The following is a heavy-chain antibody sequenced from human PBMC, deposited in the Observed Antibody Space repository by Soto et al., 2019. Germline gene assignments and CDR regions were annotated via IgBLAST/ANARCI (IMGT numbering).Heavy chain of an antibody. J-gene: IGHJ6*02. Sequence: QVQLVQSGAEVKKPGASVKVSCKASGYTFTSYGISWVRQAPGQGLEWMGWISAYNGNTNYAQKLQGRVTMTTDTSTSTAYMELRSLRSDDTAVYYCARDRRDYYGSGSYYYYYGMDVWGQGTTVTVSS. CDR2: ISAYNGNT. D-gene: IGHD3-10*01. V-gene: IGHV1-18*01. CDR3: ARDRRDYYGSGSYYYYYGMDV. CDR1: GYTFTSYG.